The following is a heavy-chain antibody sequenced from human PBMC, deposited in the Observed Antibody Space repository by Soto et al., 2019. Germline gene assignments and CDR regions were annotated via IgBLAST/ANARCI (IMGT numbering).Heavy chain of an antibody. Sequence: QLQLQESGPGLVKPSETLSLTCTVSGGSISSSSYYWGWIRQPPGKGLEWIGSIYYSGSTYYNPSPKGRVNISVDTAKDQFSLELSSVTAADTAVYYCARRGVAVAGRRNGGYWYFDLWGRGTLVTVSS. V-gene: IGHV4-39*01. CDR1: GGSISSSSYY. CDR3: ARRGVAVAGRRNGGYWYFDL. CDR2: IYYSGST. J-gene: IGHJ2*01. D-gene: IGHD6-19*01.